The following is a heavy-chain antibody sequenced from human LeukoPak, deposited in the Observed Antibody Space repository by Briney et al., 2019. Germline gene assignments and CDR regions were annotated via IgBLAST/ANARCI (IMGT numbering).Heavy chain of an antibody. CDR3: ARVFELLCDY. CDR2: ISSSSSTI. CDR1: GFTFSSYS. J-gene: IGHJ4*02. Sequence: GGSLRLSCAASGFTFSSYSMNWVRQAPGKGLEWVSYISSSSSTIYYADSEKGRFTISRDNAKNSLYLQMNSLRAEDTAVYCCARVFELLCDYWGQGTLVTVSS. D-gene: IGHD1-26*01. V-gene: IGHV3-48*04.